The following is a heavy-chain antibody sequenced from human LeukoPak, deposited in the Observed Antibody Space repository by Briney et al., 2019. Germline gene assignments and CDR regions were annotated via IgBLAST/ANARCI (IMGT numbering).Heavy chain of an antibody. J-gene: IGHJ4*02. CDR1: GYTFTGYY. Sequence: ASVKVSCKASGYTFTGYYMHWVGQAAGQGLEGMGWINPNSGGTNYAQKFQGRVTMTTDTSISTAYMELSRLRSDDTAVYYCARGLVVPAAPDDFWGQGTLVTVSS. V-gene: IGHV1-2*02. D-gene: IGHD2-2*01. CDR3: ARGLVVPAAPDDF. CDR2: INPNSGGT.